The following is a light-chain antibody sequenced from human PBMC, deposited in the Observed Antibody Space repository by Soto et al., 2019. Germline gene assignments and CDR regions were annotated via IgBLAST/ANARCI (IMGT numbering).Light chain of an antibody. CDR1: SSDVGGYNY. Sequence: QSVLTQPASVSGSPGQPITISCTGTSSDVGGYNYVSWYQQHPGKAPKLMIYEVSNRPSGVSHRFSGSKSGNTASLTIFGLQAEDEADYYCSSYTSSTPWVFGPGTKVTVL. CDR3: SSYTSSTPWV. J-gene: IGLJ1*01. CDR2: EVS. V-gene: IGLV2-14*01.